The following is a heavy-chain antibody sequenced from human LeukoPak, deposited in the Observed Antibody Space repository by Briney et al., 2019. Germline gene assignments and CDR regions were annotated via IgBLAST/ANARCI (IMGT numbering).Heavy chain of an antibody. V-gene: IGHV4-59*01. Sequence: SETLSLTCTVSGGSISSYYWSWIRQPPGKGLEWTGYIYYSGSTNYNPSLKSRVTISVDTSKNQFSLKLSSVTAADTAVYYCARDRSLDYWGQGTLVTVSS. CDR3: ARDRSLDY. D-gene: IGHD2-15*01. CDR2: IYYSGST. CDR1: GGSISSYY. J-gene: IGHJ4*02.